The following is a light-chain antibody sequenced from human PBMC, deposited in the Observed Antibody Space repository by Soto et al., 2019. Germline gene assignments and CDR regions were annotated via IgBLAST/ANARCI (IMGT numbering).Light chain of an antibody. J-gene: IGKJ1*01. V-gene: IGKV3-15*01. CDR2: GAS. Sequence: ETVLTQSPGTLSVSPGERATLSCRASQSVSSKLAWYQQKPGQAPRLLFYGASTGATGIPARFSGSGSETEFTLSISSLQSEDFAVYYCQPYNNWPGTFGQGTKVDIK. CDR1: QSVSSK. CDR3: QPYNNWPGT.